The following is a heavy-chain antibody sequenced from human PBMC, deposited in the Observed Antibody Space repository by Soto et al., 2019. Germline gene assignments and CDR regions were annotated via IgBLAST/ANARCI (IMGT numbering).Heavy chain of an antibody. Sequence: EVQLVESGGGLIQPGGSLRLSCAASGFTVSRGSMSWVRQAPGKGLEWVSALNSDGSTYYADSVKGRFTISRDNSKNTLYVQINRPRAEDRAVYYCAGSIAAGGSLDYWGQGVLVTVSS. CDR2: LNSDGST. V-gene: IGHV3-53*01. CDR3: AGSIAAGGSLDY. J-gene: IGHJ4*02. CDR1: GFTVSRGS. D-gene: IGHD6-6*01.